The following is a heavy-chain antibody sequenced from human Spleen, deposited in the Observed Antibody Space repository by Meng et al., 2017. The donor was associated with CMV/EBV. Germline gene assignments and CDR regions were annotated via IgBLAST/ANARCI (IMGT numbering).Heavy chain of an antibody. CDR3: AREVTAMVGDYYDSSGWTYYYYGMDV. CDR2: IYYSGST. CDR1: GGSFSGYY. Sequence: LRLSCAMYGGSFSGYYWGWIRQPPGKGLEWIGSIYYSGSTYYNPSLKSRVTISVDTSKNQFSLKLSSVTAADTAVYYCAREVTAMVGDYYDSSGWTYYYYGMDVWGQGTTVTSP. D-gene: IGHD3-22*01. J-gene: IGHJ6*02. V-gene: IGHV4-34*01.